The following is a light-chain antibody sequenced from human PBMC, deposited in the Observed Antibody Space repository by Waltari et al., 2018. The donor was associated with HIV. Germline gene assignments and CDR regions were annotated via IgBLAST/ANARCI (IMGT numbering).Light chain of an antibody. CDR3: QQYGTSPLT. CDR2: DAS. J-gene: IGKJ4*01. Sequence: EIVLTQSPGTLSLSPGERASLSCRASQSILSNYLAWYQQKPGQAPRLLIYDASSRATDIPDRFSGSGSGTDFTLTISGLEPEDFAVYFCQQYGTSPLTFGGGTKVEMK. V-gene: IGKV3-20*01. CDR1: QSILSNY.